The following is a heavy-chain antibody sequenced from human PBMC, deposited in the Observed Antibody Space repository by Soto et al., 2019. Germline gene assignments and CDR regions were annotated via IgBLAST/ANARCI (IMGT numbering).Heavy chain of an antibody. CDR1: GGSISSGGYS. V-gene: IGHV4-30-2*01. J-gene: IGHJ5*02. CDR3: ARDSLTGNYFDP. CDR2: IYHSGST. D-gene: IGHD1-7*01. Sequence: SETLSLTYAVSGGSISSGGYSWNWIRQPPGKGLEWIGYIYHSGSTLYNPSLKSRVTISIDKSKNQFSLRLSSVSAADTAVYYCARDSLTGNYFDPWGPGTLVTVSS.